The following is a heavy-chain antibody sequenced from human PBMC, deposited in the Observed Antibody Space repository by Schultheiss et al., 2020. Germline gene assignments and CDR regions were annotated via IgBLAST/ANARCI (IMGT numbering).Heavy chain of an antibody. D-gene: IGHD2-15*01. CDR3: ARGRGGPGYCSGGSCYYFDY. Sequence: SETLSLTCTVSGGSISSGGYYWSWIRQHPGKGLEWIGYIYYSGSTYYNPSLKSRVTISVDTSKNQFSLKLSSVTAADTAVYYCARGRGGPGYCSGGSCYYFDYWGTGTLVTGS. CDR1: GGSISSGGYY. CDR2: IYYSGST. V-gene: IGHV4-31*03. J-gene: IGHJ4*01.